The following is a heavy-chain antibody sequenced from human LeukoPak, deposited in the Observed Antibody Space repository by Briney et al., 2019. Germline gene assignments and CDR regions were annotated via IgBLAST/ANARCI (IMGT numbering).Heavy chain of an antibody. V-gene: IGHV1-18*01. D-gene: IGHD4-17*01. J-gene: IGHJ5*02. Sequence: ASVKVSCKASGYTLSSYAINWVRQAPGQGLEWMGWISGYNGHTNYARKLQGRVTMTTDTSTSTAYMELRSLRSDDTAVYYCARGNYGDYEDWFDPWGQGTLVTVSS. CDR3: ARGNYGDYEDWFDP. CDR1: GYTLSSYA. CDR2: ISGYNGHT.